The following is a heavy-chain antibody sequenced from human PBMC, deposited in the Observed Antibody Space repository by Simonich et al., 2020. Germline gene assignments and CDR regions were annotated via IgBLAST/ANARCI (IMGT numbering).Heavy chain of an antibody. Sequence: QVQLVQSGAEVKKPGSSVKVSCKASGGTFSSYAISWVRQAPGQGLEWMGGIITTLGKANYEQKFQGKVTINADKATSTAYMELSSLRSEDTAVYYCARGGLADRRIVYYYYMDVWGKGTTVTVSS. J-gene: IGHJ6*03. V-gene: IGHV1-69*06. CDR3: ARGGLADRRIVYYYYMDV. CDR2: IITTLGKA. CDR1: GGTFSSYA. D-gene: IGHD2-15*01.